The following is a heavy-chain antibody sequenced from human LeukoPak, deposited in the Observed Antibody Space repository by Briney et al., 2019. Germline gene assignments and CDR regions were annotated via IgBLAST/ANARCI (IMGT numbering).Heavy chain of an antibody. J-gene: IGHJ4*02. Sequence: PSETLSLTCAVYGGSFSGYYWSWLRQPPGKGLEWIGEINHSGSTNYNPSLKSRVTISVETSKNQFSLKLSSVTAADTAVYYCARGGQVVPAAIVYWGQGTLVTVSS. CDR3: ARGGQVVPAAIVY. D-gene: IGHD2-2*02. V-gene: IGHV4-34*01. CDR2: INHSGST. CDR1: GGSFSGYY.